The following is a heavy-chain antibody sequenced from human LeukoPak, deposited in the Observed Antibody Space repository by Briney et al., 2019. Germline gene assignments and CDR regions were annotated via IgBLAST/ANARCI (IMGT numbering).Heavy chain of an antibody. V-gene: IGHV4-38-2*02. J-gene: IGHJ5*02. Sequence: SETLSLTCTVSNYSINDGCYWGWIRQPPGKGLQWIGGVYHSGATYQNPSLKSRVTISVDTSKNQFSLNLTSVTAADTAVYYCARDSSGTLSGGGWFDPWGQGTLVTVSS. D-gene: IGHD6-19*01. CDR1: NYSINDGCY. CDR2: VYHSGAT. CDR3: ARDSSGTLSGGGWFDP.